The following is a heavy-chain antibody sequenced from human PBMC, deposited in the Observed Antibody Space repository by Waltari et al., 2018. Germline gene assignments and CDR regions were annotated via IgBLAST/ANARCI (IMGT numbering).Heavy chain of an antibody. Sequence: QVQLQQWGAGLLKPSETLSLTCAVYGGSFSGYYWSWIRQPPGKGLEWIGEINHSGSTYYNPSLKSRVTISVDTSKNQFSLKLSSVTAADTAVYYCARQTDVDTAMDFDYWGQGTLVTVSS. V-gene: IGHV4-34*01. CDR3: ARQTDVDTAMDFDY. CDR1: GGSFSGYY. D-gene: IGHD5-18*01. CDR2: INHSGST. J-gene: IGHJ4*02.